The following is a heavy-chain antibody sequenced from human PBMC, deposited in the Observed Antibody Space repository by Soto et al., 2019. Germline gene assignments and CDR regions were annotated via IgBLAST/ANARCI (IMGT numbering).Heavy chain of an antibody. D-gene: IGHD2-15*01. CDR3: ARGMVVAATDGMDV. CDR2: INAGNGNT. Sequence: QVQLVQSGAEVKKPGALVKVSCKASGYTFTSYAMHWVRQAPGQRLEWMGWINAGNGNTKYSQKFQGRVTITRDTSASTAYMELSSLRSEDTAVYYCARGMVVAATDGMDVWGQGTTVTVSS. CDR1: GYTFTSYA. J-gene: IGHJ6*02. V-gene: IGHV1-3*01.